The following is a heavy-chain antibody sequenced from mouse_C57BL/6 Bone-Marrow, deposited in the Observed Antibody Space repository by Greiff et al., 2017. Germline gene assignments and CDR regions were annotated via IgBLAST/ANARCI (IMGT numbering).Heavy chain of an antibody. CDR3: ATWIYYDYDGFAY. J-gene: IGHJ3*01. CDR2: IYPGSGNT. CDR1: GYTFTDYY. V-gene: IGHV1-76*01. Sequence: VQLQQSGAELVRPGASVKLSCKASGYTFTDYYINWVKQRPGQGLEWIARIYPGSGNTYYNEKFKGKATLTAEKSSSTAYMQLSSLTSEDSAVDFCATWIYYDYDGFAYWGQGTLVTVSA. D-gene: IGHD2-4*01.